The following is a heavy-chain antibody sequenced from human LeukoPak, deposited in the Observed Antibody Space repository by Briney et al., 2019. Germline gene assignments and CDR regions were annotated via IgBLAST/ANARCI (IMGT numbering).Heavy chain of an antibody. CDR3: AREGDDFWSGYYRHNWFDP. Sequence: SETLSLTCTVSGGSISSSSYYWGWIRQPPGKGLEWIGSIYYSGSTYYNPSLKSRVTISVDTSKTHFSLKLSAVPASTTAVYYCAREGDDFWSGYYRHNWFDPWGQGTLVTVSS. D-gene: IGHD3-3*01. J-gene: IGHJ5*02. V-gene: IGHV4-39*02. CDR1: GGSISSSSYY. CDR2: IYYSGST.